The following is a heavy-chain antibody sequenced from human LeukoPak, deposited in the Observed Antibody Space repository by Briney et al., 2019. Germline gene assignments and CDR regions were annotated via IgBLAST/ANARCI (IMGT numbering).Heavy chain of an antibody. CDR2: IKQDGSEK. CDR3: ARDWDSSGWLFDY. CDR1: GFTFSSYW. Sequence: SGGSLRLSCAASGFTFSSYWMSWVRQAPGKGLEWVANIKQDGSEKYYVDSVKGRFTISRDNAKNSLYLQMNSLRAEDTAVYYCARDWDSSGWLFDYWGQGTLATVSS. V-gene: IGHV3-7*01. D-gene: IGHD6-19*01. J-gene: IGHJ4*02.